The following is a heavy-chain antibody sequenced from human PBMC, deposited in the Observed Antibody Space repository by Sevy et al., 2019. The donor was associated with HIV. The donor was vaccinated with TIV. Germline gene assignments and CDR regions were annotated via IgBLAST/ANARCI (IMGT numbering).Heavy chain of an antibody. CDR2: ISSGSGFI. CDR3: AREKTILEGRYGMDV. Sequence: GGSLILSCATSGFTFSTYNMNWVRHAPGKGLEWVSSISSGSGFIFYADSVKGRFTISRDNAKNSLDLQMNSLRAEDAAVYYCAREKTILEGRYGMDVWGQGTTVTVSS. J-gene: IGHJ6*02. V-gene: IGHV3-21*01. CDR1: GFTFSTYN. D-gene: IGHD3-3*01.